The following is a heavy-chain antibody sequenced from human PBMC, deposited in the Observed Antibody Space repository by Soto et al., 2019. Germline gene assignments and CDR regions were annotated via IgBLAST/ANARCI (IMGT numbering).Heavy chain of an antibody. Sequence: GGSLRLSCAASGFTFSSYWMSWVRQAPGKGLERVANIKQDGSEKYYVDSVKGRFTISRDNAKNSLYLQMNSLRTEDTAVYYCARDPSIVLVPAATYYYYYYGMDVWGQGTTVTVSS. CDR3: ARDPSIVLVPAATYYYYYYGMDV. CDR2: IKQDGSEK. J-gene: IGHJ6*02. D-gene: IGHD2-2*01. CDR1: GFTFSSYW. V-gene: IGHV3-7*01.